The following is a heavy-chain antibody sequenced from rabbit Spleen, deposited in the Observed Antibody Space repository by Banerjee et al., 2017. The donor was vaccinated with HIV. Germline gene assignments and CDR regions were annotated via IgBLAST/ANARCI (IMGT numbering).Heavy chain of an antibody. CDR2: IDPVFGKP. Sequence: QLKESGGGLVQPGGSLKLSCKASGFDFSTYYMSWVRQAPGKGLEWIGYIDPVFGKPYYASWVNGRFTISRENAQNTVFLQMTSLTAADTATYFCARDGAGGSYFALWGQGTLVTVS. V-gene: IGHV1S7*01. CDR3: ARDGAGGSYFAL. J-gene: IGHJ3*01. D-gene: IGHD8-1*01. CDR1: GFDFSTYY.